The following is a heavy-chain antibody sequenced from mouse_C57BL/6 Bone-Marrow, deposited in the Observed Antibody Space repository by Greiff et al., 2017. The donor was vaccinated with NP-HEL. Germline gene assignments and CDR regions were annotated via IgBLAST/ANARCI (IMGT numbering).Heavy chain of an antibody. D-gene: IGHD3-1*01. CDR2: ISDGGSYT. J-gene: IGHJ2*01. CDR1: GFTFSSYA. CDR3: AREPGLRYFDY. V-gene: IGHV5-4*01. Sequence: EVQVVESGGGLVKPGGSLKLSCAASGFTFSSYAMSWVRQTPEKRLEWVATISDGGSYTYYPDNVKGRFTISRDNAKNNLYLQMSHLKSEDTAMYYCAREPGLRYFDYWGQGTTLTVSS.